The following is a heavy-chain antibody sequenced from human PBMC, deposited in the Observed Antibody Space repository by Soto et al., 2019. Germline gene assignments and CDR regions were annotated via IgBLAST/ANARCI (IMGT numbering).Heavy chain of an antibody. Sequence: GVSLKVSCKASGGTFSSYAISWVRQAPGQGLEWMGGIIPIFGTANYAQKFQARVTITADESTSTAYVELSRLRSADTAVYYCARGIFDWLEANYYYYYVMAVGGKGTTVTVSS. CDR3: ARGIFDWLEANYYYYYVMAV. CDR1: GGTFSSYA. J-gene: IGHJ6*04. CDR2: IIPIFGTA. D-gene: IGHD3-9*01. V-gene: IGHV1-69*13.